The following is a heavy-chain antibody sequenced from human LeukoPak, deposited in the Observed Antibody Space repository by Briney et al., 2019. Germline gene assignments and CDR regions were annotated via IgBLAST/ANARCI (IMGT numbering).Heavy chain of an antibody. CDR2: ISGSGGST. D-gene: IGHD2-8*01. CDR3: AKVGIVLMVYVNY. J-gene: IGHJ4*02. V-gene: IGHV3-23*01. Sequence: PGGSLXLSCAASRFTFSSYAMSWVRQAPGKGLEWVSAISGSGGSTYYADSVKGRFTISRDNSKNTLYLQMNSLRAEDTAVYYCAKVGIVLMVYVNYWGQGTLVTVSS. CDR1: RFTFSSYA.